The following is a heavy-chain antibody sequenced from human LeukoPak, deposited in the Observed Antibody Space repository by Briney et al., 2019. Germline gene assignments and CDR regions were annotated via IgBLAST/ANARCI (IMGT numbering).Heavy chain of an antibody. CDR2: IYYSGST. D-gene: IGHD6-13*01. J-gene: IGHJ4*02. Sequence: SQTLSLTCTVSGGSISSGGYYWSWIRQHPGKGLEWIGYIYYSGSTYYNPSLKSRLTISVDTSKNQFSLKLSSVTAADTAVFYCATRYIASAGTEYWGQGTLVTVSS. CDR3: ATRYIASAGTEY. V-gene: IGHV4-31*03. CDR1: GGSISSGGYY.